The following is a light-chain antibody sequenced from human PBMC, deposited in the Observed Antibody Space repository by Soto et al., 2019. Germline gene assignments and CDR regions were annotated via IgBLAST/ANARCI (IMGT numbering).Light chain of an antibody. CDR1: QSVSSN. V-gene: IGKV3-15*01. Sequence: EIVMTQSPATLSVSPGERVTLSCRASQSVSSNLAWYQQKPGQAPRLLFYGASTRATGIPARFSGSGSGTAFTLTISSLQSEEFAVYYCQQYDRWPWKFGQGTKVEIK. J-gene: IGKJ1*01. CDR3: QQYDRWPWK. CDR2: GAS.